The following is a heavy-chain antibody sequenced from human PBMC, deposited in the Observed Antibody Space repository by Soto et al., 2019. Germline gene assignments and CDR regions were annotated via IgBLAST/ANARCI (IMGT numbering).Heavy chain of an antibody. J-gene: IGHJ2*01. V-gene: IGHV3-23*04. CDR1: GFTFDDYA. D-gene: IGHD2-15*01. Sequence: EVQLVESGGGLVQPGRSLRLSCAASGFTFDDYAMHWVRQAPGKGLEWVSGISGSGGSTYYADSVKGRFTISRDNSKNTLYLQMNSLRAEDTAVYYCAKESAVVTKYFDLWGRGTLVTVSS. CDR3: AKESAVVTKYFDL. CDR2: ISGSGGST.